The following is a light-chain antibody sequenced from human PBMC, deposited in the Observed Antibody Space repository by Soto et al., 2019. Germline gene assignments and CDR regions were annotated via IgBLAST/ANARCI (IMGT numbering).Light chain of an antibody. CDR3: AAWDDSLSGPV. CDR2: NNN. V-gene: IGLV1-44*01. CDR1: RASIGSNT. J-gene: IGLJ3*02. Sequence: QSVLTQPPSASGTPGPRVTISCSGSRASIGSNTVTWYQHLPGAAPKLLVYNNNQRPSGVPDRFSGSKSDTSASLAISGLQFEDEAVYYCAAWDDSLSGPVFGGGTKVTVL.